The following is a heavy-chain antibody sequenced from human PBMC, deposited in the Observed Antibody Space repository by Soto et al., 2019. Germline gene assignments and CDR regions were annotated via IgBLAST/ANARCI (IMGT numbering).Heavy chain of an antibody. D-gene: IGHD2-15*01. Sequence: SETLSLTCSVSGDSISTVDYFWAWIRQPPGQALEYIGYIYRSATTYFNPSFESRVAISLDTSKSQFSLNVTSVTAADTAVYFCARGRYCRTGRCFPNWFDSWGQGALVTVSS. CDR1: GDSISTVDYF. V-gene: IGHV4-30-4*01. CDR3: ARGRYCRTGRCFPNWFDS. CDR2: IYRSATT. J-gene: IGHJ5*01.